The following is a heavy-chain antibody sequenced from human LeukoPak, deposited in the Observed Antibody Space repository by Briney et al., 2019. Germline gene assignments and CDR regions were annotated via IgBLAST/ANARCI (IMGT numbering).Heavy chain of an antibody. D-gene: IGHD6-19*01. CDR3: ARSSYPYYFDY. V-gene: IGHV3-74*01. CDR1: GFSFSSYW. CDR2: VNNDGSST. J-gene: IGHJ4*02. Sequence: GGSLRLSCGASGFSFSSYWIHWVRQAPGKGLMWVSRVNNDGSSTTYADSVEGRFTISRDNARNTLYLQMNSLRAEDTAVYYCARSSYPYYFDYWGQGTLVTVSS.